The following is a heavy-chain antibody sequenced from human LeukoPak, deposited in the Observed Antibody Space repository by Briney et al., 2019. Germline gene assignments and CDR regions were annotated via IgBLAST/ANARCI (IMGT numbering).Heavy chain of an antibody. D-gene: IGHD3-22*01. CDR3: ARQGPPPNYYDSSGYYSGEDY. CDR1: GYSFTSYW. CDR2: IYPGDSDT. V-gene: IGHV5-51*01. Sequence: GESLKISCKGSGYSFTSYWIGWVRQRPGKGLEWMGIIYPGDSDTRYSPSFEGEVTISDDKSISTAYLQWSSLKASDTAMYYCARQGPPPNYYDSSGYYSGEDYWGQGTLVTVSS. J-gene: IGHJ4*02.